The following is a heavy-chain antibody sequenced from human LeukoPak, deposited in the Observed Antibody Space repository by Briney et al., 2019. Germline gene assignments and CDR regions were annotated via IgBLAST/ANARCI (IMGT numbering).Heavy chain of an antibody. J-gene: IGHJ4*02. CDR3: AKEGSGSSIDY. CDR2: INPNSGGT. D-gene: IGHD1-26*01. Sequence: ASVKGSCKASGYTFTGYYMHWVRQAPGPGREWMGWINPNSGGTNYAEKFQGRVTMARDTSINTDYMELSRLRSDDTAVYYCAKEGSGSSIDYWGQGTLVTVSS. CDR1: GYTFTGYY. V-gene: IGHV1-2*02.